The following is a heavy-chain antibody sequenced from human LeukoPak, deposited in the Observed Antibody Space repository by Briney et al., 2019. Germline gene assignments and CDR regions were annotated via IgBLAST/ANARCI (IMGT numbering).Heavy chain of an antibody. D-gene: IGHD6-19*01. Sequence: GGSLRLSCAASGITFSTSTMNWVRQAPGKGLEWVSYISGSSGTIYYADSVKGRFTVSRDNARNSLYLQMNNLRDDDTTVYFCARVRTDSRGWYHFDSWGQGTLVTVSS. CDR3: ARVRTDSRGWYHFDS. CDR2: ISGSSGTI. V-gene: IGHV3-48*02. CDR1: GITFSTST. J-gene: IGHJ4*02.